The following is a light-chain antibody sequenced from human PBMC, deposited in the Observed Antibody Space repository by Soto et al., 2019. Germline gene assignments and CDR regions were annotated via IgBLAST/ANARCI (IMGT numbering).Light chain of an antibody. CDR3: QQYYTTPIT. J-gene: IGKJ5*01. Sequence: DSVFSHSPDSLSVPXGFRXXINXXATRSVLYSSNNKNYLAWFQEKPGQPPKLLIYWASTRQSGVPDRFSGSGSGTDFTLTISSLQAEDVAVYYCQQYYTTPITFGQGTRLEI. CDR2: WAS. V-gene: IGKV4-1*01. CDR1: RSVLYSSNNKNY.